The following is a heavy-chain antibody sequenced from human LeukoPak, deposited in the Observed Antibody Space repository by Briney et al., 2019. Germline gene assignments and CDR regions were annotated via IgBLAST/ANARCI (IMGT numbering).Heavy chain of an antibody. D-gene: IGHD3-9*01. Sequence: SETLSLTCTVSGGSISSYYWSWIRLPPGKGLEWIGYPSKNGNTNYSPSLKSRVTIFGDTSKNQFFLKLSSVTAADTAVYYCARARYVNSFYAFDIWGQGTLVTVSS. CDR3: ARARYVNSFYAFDI. CDR1: GGSISSYY. J-gene: IGHJ3*02. V-gene: IGHV4-59*01. CDR2: PSKNGNT.